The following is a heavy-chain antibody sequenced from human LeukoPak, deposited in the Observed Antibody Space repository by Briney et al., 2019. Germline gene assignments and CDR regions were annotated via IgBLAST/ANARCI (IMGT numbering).Heavy chain of an antibody. CDR3: ARDPAVGANGDYYNCGMDV. D-gene: IGHD3-16*01. CDR1: GASISSSY. J-gene: IGHJ6*02. CDR2: IYSSGST. Sequence: SETLSLTCTVSGASISSSYWSWIRQPAGKGLEWIGRIYSSGSTSYNPSLKSRVTMSLDMSKNQFSLRLSSVTAADPAIYFCARDPAVGANGDYYNCGMDVWGQGTTVLVSS. V-gene: IGHV4-4*07.